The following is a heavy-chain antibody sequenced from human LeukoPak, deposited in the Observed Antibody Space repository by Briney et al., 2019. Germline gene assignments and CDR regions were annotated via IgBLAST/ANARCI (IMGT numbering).Heavy chain of an antibody. J-gene: IGHJ4*02. CDR2: INHSGST. CDR3: TRELGYCTNGVCYGGSFEY. CDR1: GGPFSGYY. D-gene: IGHD2-8*01. Sequence: SETLSLTCAVYGGPFSGYYWSWIRQPPGKGLEWIGEINHSGSTNYNPSLKSRVSISVDTSKNQFSLKLSSATAADTAVYYCTRELGYCTNGVCYGGSFEYWGQGTLVPVSS. V-gene: IGHV4-34*01.